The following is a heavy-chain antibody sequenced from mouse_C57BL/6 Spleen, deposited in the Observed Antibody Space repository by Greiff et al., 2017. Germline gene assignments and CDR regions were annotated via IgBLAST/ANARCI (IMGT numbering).Heavy chain of an antibody. D-gene: IGHD2-3*01. CDR1: GFTFSSYA. CDR3: ARDLLYDGYPYYFDY. V-gene: IGHV5-4*01. CDR2: ISDGGSYT. Sequence: EVMLVESGGGLVKPGGSLKLSCAASGFTFSSYAMSWVRQTPEKRLEWVATISDGGSYTYYPDNVKGRFTISRDNAKNNLYLQMSHLKSEDTAMYYCARDLLYDGYPYYFDYWGQGTTLTVSS. J-gene: IGHJ2*01.